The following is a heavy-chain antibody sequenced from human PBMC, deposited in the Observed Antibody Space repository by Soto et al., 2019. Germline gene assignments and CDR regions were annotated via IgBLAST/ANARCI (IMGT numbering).Heavy chain of an antibody. J-gene: IGHJ4*02. V-gene: IGHV4-31*03. CDR1: GDSTSSGGYF. CDR3: ARGGPPDY. CDR2: IYYSGRA. Sequence: SETLSLTCTVSGDSTSSGGYFWTWIRQHPGKGLEWIGYIYYSGRAYSKPSLKSRLTISVDTSRNQFFLKLTSVTAADTAVYYCARGGPPDYWGQGTLVTVSS.